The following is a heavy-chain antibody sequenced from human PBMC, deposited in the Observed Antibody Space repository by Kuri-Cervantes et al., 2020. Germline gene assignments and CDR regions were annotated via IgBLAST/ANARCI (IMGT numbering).Heavy chain of an antibody. CDR3: AKDWTMVRGVISFYYYYYGMDV. D-gene: IGHD3-10*01. CDR1: GGTFSSYA. V-gene: IGHV1-69*13. J-gene: IGHJ6*02. CDR2: IIPIFGTA. Sequence: SVKVSCKASGGTFSSYAISWVRQAPGQGLEWMGGIIPIFGTANYAQKFQGRVTITADESTSTAYMELSSLRSEDTAVYYCAKDWTMVRGVISFYYYYYGMDVWGQGTTVTVSS.